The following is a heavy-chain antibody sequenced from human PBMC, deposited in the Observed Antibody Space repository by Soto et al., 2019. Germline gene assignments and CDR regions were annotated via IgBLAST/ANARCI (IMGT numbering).Heavy chain of an antibody. D-gene: IGHD3-22*01. CDR2: IVPLFGSS. J-gene: IGHJ5*02. CDR1: GGSFSSST. V-gene: IGHV1-69*13. CDR3: AREDDTTGSYSWFDP. Sequence: SVKVSCKASGGSFSSSTINWVRQAPGQGLEWMGGIVPLFGSSTYAQKFQGRVTITADASTSTLYMELTNLRSEDTALYYCAREDDTTGSYSWFDPWGQGTLVTVSS.